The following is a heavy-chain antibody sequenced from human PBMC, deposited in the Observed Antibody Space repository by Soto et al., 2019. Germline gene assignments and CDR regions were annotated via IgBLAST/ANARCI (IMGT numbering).Heavy chain of an antibody. Sequence: QVQLVQSGAEVKKPGSSVKVSCKASGGTFSSYAISWVRQAPGRGLEWMGGIIPIFGTANYAQKFQGRVTITADESTSTAYMELSSLRSEDTAVYYCATLTYYDFWSGYYPRGSYYYYGMDVWGQGTTVTVSS. CDR2: IIPIFGTA. D-gene: IGHD3-3*01. V-gene: IGHV1-69*01. J-gene: IGHJ6*02. CDR3: ATLTYYDFWSGYYPRGSYYYYGMDV. CDR1: GGTFSSYA.